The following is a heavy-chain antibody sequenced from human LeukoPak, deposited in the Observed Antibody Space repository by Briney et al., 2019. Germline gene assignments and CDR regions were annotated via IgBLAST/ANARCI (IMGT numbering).Heavy chain of an antibody. D-gene: IGHD6-13*01. Sequence: GGSLRLSRAASGFTFSSYSMNWVRQAPGKGLEWVSSISSGSSYIYYADSVKGRFNTSRDKAKSSLYLQMDSLKPENTAEYNCAIVFTQAQQLPDVWGKGTTVTVSS. J-gene: IGHJ6*04. CDR2: ISSGSSYI. CDR3: AIVFTQAQQLPDV. V-gene: IGHV3-21*01. CDR1: GFTFSSYS.